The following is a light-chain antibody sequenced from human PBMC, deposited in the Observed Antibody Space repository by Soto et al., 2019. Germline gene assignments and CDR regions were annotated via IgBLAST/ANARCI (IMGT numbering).Light chain of an antibody. CDR3: QQYGSSGT. CDR1: QSVSNSY. V-gene: IGKV3-20*01. CDR2: GAS. J-gene: IGKJ1*01. Sequence: EIVLSQSPCTLSLSPGERATLSCRASQSVSNSYLAWYQQKPGQAPRLLIYGASNRATGIPDRFSGSGSGTDFTLTISRLEPEDFAVYYCQQYGSSGTFGQGTKVDI.